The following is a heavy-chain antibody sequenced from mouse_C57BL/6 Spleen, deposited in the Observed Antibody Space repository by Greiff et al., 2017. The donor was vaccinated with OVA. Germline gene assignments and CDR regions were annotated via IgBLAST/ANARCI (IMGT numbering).Heavy chain of an antibody. CDR1: GYAFSSSW. D-gene: IGHD2-5*01. CDR2: IYPGDGDT. J-gene: IGHJ3*01. V-gene: IGHV1-82*01. CDR3: VYSNYFAWFAY. Sequence: QVQLQQSGPELVKPGASVKISCKASGYAFSSSWMNWVKQRPGKGLEWIGRIYPGDGDTNYNGKFKGKATLTADKTSSTAYMQLSSLTSEDSAVYFCVYSNYFAWFAYWGQGTLVTVSA.